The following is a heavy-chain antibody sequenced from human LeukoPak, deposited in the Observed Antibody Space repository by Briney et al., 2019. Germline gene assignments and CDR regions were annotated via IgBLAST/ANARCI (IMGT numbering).Heavy chain of an antibody. V-gene: IGHV1-2*02. Sequence: ASVKVSCKASGYTFTGYYMHWVRQAPGQGLEWMGWINPSSGGTNYAQKFQGRVTMTRDTSISTAYMELSRLRSDDTAVYYCARVKLEPYYYYYYMDVWGKGTTVTVSS. D-gene: IGHD1-1*01. CDR1: GYTFTGYY. CDR3: ARVKLEPYYYYYYMDV. CDR2: INPSSGGT. J-gene: IGHJ6*03.